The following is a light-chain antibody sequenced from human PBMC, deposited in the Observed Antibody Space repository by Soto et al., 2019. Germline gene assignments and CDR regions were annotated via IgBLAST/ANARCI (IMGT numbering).Light chain of an antibody. CDR1: SSDIGGYNY. CDR2: EVS. V-gene: IGLV2-14*01. Sequence: QSVLTQPASVSGSPGQSITISCTGTSSDIGGYNYVSWYQQHPGKVPQLMIYEVSNRPSGVSNRFSGSKSGNTASLTISGLQAEDEADYYCTSYRRTSSLVFGGGTKVTVL. CDR3: TSYRRTSSLV. J-gene: IGLJ2*01.